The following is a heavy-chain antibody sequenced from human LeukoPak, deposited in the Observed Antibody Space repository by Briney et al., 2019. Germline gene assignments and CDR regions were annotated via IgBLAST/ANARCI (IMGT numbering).Heavy chain of an antibody. J-gene: IGHJ4*02. CDR2: ISAYNGNT. D-gene: IGHD5-24*01. Sequence: ASVKVSCKASGGTFSNYAISWVRQAPGQGLEWMGWISAYNGNTNYAQKLQGRVTMTTDTSTSTAYMELRSLRSDDTAVYYCARGPEEMTTLDYWGQGTLVTVSS. CDR1: GGTFSNYA. V-gene: IGHV1-18*01. CDR3: ARGPEEMTTLDY.